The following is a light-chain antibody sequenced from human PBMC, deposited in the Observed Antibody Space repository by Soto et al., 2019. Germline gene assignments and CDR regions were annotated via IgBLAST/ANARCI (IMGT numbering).Light chain of an antibody. V-gene: IGLV2-14*01. Sequence: QSALTQPASVSGSPGQPITISCTGTSSDVGGYNYVSWYQQHPGKAPKLMIYDVSNWPSGVSNRFSGSKSGNTVSLTISGLQAEDEADYYCSSYTGSSPYVFATGTKLTVL. CDR3: SSYTGSSPYV. J-gene: IGLJ1*01. CDR2: DVS. CDR1: SSDVGGYNY.